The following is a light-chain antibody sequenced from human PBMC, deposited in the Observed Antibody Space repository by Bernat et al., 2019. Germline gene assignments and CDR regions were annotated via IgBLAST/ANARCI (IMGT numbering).Light chain of an antibody. Sequence: DIQMTQSPSSLSASVGDRVTITCRASQSISSYLNWYQQRPGKAPKLLIYTASNLQSGVTSRFSGRGSGTEFTLTISSLEPEDFATYYYQQSYTTPLTVGGGTEVQIK. CDR2: TAS. V-gene: IGKV1-39*01. CDR3: QQSYTTPLT. J-gene: IGKJ4*01. CDR1: QSISSY.